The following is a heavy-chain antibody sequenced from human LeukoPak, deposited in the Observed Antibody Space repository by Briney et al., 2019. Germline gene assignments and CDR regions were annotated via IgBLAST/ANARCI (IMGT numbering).Heavy chain of an antibody. D-gene: IGHD3-10*01. CDR1: GGSISSSSYY. CDR3: ARERGDYFDY. CDR2: IYYSGST. J-gene: IGHJ4*02. Sequence: SETLSLTCTVSGGSISSSSYYWGWIRQPPGKGLEWIGSIYYSGSTYYNPSLKSRVTISVDTSKSQFSLKLSSVTAADTAVYYCARERGDYFDYRGQGTLVTVSS. V-gene: IGHV4-39*07.